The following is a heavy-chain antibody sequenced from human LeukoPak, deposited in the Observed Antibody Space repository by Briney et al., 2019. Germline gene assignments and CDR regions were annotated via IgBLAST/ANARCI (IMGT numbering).Heavy chain of an antibody. CDR1: GGSISSSSYY. CDR2: IYYSGST. CDR3: AAQLVQGSGSYYLRPLGY. Sequence: SETLSLTCTVSGGSISSSSYYWGWIRQPPGKGLEWIGSIYYSGSTNYNPSLKSRVTISVDTSKNQFSLKLSSVTAADTAVYYCAAQLVQGSGSYYLRPLGYWGQGTLVTVSS. V-gene: IGHV4-39*07. D-gene: IGHD3-10*01. J-gene: IGHJ4*02.